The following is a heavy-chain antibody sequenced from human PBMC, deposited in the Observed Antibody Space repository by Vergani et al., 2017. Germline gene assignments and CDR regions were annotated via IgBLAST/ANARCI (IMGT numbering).Heavy chain of an antibody. CDR2: SIPIFGTA. Sequence: QVQLVQSGAEVKKPGSSVKVSCKASGGPFSSYAISWVRQAPGQGLEWMGGSIPIFGTANYAQKFQGRVTITADKSTSTAYMELSSLRSNATAVYYCARGGYDGWFDPWGQGTLVTVSS. D-gene: IGHD5-12*01. V-gene: IGHV1-69*06. J-gene: IGHJ5*02. CDR3: ARGGYDGWFDP. CDR1: GGPFSSYA.